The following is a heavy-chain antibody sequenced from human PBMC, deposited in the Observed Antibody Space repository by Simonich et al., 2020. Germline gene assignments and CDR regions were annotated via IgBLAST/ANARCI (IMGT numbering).Heavy chain of an antibody. CDR3: ARHAGFAFDI. Sequence: QLQLQESGPGLVKPSETLSLTCTVSGGSISNSSYYWGWIRQPPGKALEWIGSIYYSGRTNYNPPLKIRVTISVDTSKNQFSLKLSSVTAADTAVYYCARHAGFAFDIWGQGTMVTVSS. J-gene: IGHJ3*02. D-gene: IGHD6-13*01. CDR2: IYYSGRT. V-gene: IGHV4-39*01. CDR1: GGSISNSSYY.